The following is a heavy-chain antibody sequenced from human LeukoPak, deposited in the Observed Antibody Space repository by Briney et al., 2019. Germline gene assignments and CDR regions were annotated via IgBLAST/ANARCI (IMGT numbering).Heavy chain of an antibody. CDR3: ATTSPTIFGVVGNAFDI. V-gene: IGHV4-30-2*01. D-gene: IGHD3-3*01. J-gene: IGHJ3*02. Sequence: SETLSLTCAVSGGSISSGGYSWSWIRQPPGKGLEWIGYIYHSGSTYYNPSLKSRVTISVDRSKNQCSLKLSSVTAADTGVYYCATTSPTIFGVVGNAFDIWGQGTMVTVSS. CDR2: IYHSGST. CDR1: GGSISSGGYS.